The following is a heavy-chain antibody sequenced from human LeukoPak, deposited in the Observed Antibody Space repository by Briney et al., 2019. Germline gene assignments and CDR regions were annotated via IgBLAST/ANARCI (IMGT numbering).Heavy chain of an antibody. CDR2: IKQDGSKK. V-gene: IGHV3-7*03. Sequence: GGSLRLSCVASGFPFSSYWMTWVSQAPGKGLEWVANIKQDGSKKSYVDSVKGRFTISRDNAKNSLYLQMNTLRADDTAVYYCARDGFGTGSNWGQGTLVTVSS. CDR1: GFPFSSYW. CDR3: ARDGFGTGSN. J-gene: IGHJ4*02. D-gene: IGHD3-16*01.